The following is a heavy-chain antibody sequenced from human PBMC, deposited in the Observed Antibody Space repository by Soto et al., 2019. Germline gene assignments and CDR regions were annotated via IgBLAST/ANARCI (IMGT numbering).Heavy chain of an antibody. CDR1: GFTFSNFA. D-gene: IGHD2-15*01. CDR2: ISADGGSA. Sequence: EVQLLETGGDLVQPGGSLKLSCAGSGFTFSNFAMTWVRRPPGKGLEWVSVISADGGSAYYADSVRGRFTISRDNSKNTLYLHMHSLRAEDTDIYYCARPAGCSGGTCSVAWGYYYYAMGVWGQGTTVTVSS. V-gene: IGHV3-23*01. CDR3: ARPAGCSGGTCSVAWGYYYYAMGV. J-gene: IGHJ6*02.